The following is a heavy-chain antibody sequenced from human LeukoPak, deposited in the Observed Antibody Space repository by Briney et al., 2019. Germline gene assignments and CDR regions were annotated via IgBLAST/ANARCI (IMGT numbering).Heavy chain of an antibody. Sequence: GASVKVSCKASGYTFTSYDINWVRQATGQGLEWMGWMNPNNGDTGYAQKFQGRVIMTSDSSISTVYMELSSLRYEDTAVYYCARAVRSAGGWFDPWGQGTLVTVSS. CDR1: GYTFTSYD. CDR2: MNPNNGDT. J-gene: IGHJ5*02. V-gene: IGHV1-8*01. CDR3: ARAVRSAGGWFDP. D-gene: IGHD3-3*01.